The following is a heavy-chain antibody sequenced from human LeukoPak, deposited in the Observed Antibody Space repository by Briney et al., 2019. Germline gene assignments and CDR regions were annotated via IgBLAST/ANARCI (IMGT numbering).Heavy chain of an antibody. CDR3: ARTSVTTLAGAFDI. CDR2: IYYSGST. V-gene: IGHV4-31*03. D-gene: IGHD4-17*01. Sequence: SETLSLTCTVSGGSISSGGYYWSWIRQHPGKGLEWIGYIYYSGSTYYNPSLKSRVTISVDTSKNQFSLKLSSATAADTAVYYCARTSVTTLAGAFDIWGQGTMVTVSS. CDR1: GGSISSGGYY. J-gene: IGHJ3*02.